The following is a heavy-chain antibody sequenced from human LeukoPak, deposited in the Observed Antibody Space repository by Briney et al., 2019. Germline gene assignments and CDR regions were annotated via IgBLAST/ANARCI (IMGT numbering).Heavy chain of an antibody. CDR2: IYYSGST. V-gene: IGHV4-59*08. J-gene: IGHJ4*02. Sequence: PSETLSLTCTVSGGSISSYYWSWIRQPPGKGLEWIGYIYYSGSTNYNPSLKSRVTISVDTSKNQFSLKLSSVTAADTAVYYCAKGPLTGYPLDYWGQGILVTVSS. CDR3: AKGPLTGYPLDY. D-gene: IGHD3-9*01. CDR1: GGSISSYY.